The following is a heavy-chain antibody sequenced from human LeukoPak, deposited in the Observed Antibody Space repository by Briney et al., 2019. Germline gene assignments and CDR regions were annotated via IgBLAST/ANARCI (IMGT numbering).Heavy chain of an antibody. D-gene: IGHD1-26*01. CDR2: INTDGSTT. CDR3: ARGGIGSPTVDY. CDR1: GFTLSTYW. V-gene: IGHV3-74*01. J-gene: IGHJ4*02. Sequence: GGSLRLSCAASGFTLSTYWMHWVRHAPGEGPAWLSRINTDGSTTTYADSVKGRFTISRDNAKNTLYLQVNSLRAEDTAVYYCARGGIGSPTVDYWGQGTLVTLSS.